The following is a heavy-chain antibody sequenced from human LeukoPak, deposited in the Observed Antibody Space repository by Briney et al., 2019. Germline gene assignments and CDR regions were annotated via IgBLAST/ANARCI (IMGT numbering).Heavy chain of an antibody. CDR2: ITSSSGPT. J-gene: IGHJ4*02. D-gene: IGHD5-18*01. CDR3: AKVGAGYTFDY. V-gene: IGHV3-23*01. Sequence: GGSLRLSCAASGFTFSNYAMSWVRQAPGKGLEWVSTITSSSGPTYYADSVTGRFTISRDNSKNTLYLQMNSLRAEDTAVYYCAKVGAGYTFDYWGQGTLVTVSS. CDR1: GFTFSNYA.